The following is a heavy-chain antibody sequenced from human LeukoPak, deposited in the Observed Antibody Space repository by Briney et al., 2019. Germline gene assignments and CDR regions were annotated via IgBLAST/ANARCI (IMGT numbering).Heavy chain of an antibody. J-gene: IGHJ4*02. V-gene: IGHV3-74*01. CDR1: GFTFSSYW. D-gene: IGHD3-10*01. CDR2: INGNGRNI. Sequence: PGGSLRLSCVASGFTFSSYWMHWVRQDPRKGLVWVSRINGNGRNINYADSVRGRFTISRDNAKNTLYLQMNTLRVEDTAVYYCAREVYGSGSYFDYWGQGTLVTVSS. CDR3: AREVYGSGSYFDY.